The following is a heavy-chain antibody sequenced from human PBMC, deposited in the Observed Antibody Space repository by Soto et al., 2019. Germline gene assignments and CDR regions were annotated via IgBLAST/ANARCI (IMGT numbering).Heavy chain of an antibody. J-gene: IGHJ4*02. CDR1: GGSISSYY. D-gene: IGHD3-9*01. CDR2: IYYSGST. V-gene: IGHV4-59*01. Sequence: QVQLQESGPGLVKPSETLSLTCTVSGGSISSYYWSWIRQPPGKGLEWIGYIYYSGSTNYNPSLKSRVTISVDTSKNQFSLKLSSVTAADTAVYYCARRTGAYEIATNWGQGTLVTVSS. CDR3: ARRTGAYEIATN.